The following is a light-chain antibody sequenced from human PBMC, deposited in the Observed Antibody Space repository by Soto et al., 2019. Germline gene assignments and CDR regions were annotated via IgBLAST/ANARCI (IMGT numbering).Light chain of an antibody. J-gene: IGKJ4*01. Sequence: DIQMTQSPSSVSASVGDVVTSTCRASQGISTSLVXYQQKPGKAPKLLIYAASSLQSGVQQRFSGTGSGTDFTLTISSLQPKDFATYYCQQTNSFPLNFGGGTKL. CDR2: AAS. CDR1: QGISTS. CDR3: QQTNSFPLN. V-gene: IGKV1D-12*01.